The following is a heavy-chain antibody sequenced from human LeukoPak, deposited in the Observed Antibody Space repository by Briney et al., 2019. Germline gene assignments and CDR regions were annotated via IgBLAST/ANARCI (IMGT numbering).Heavy chain of an antibody. D-gene: IGHD6-19*01. CDR3: VKDPGRDSSGWYAF. CDR1: GFIFSSYG. Sequence: PGGSLRLSCAASGFIFSSYGMHWVRQAPGKGLEWVAVVWYDGSNKYYADSVKGRFTISRDNSKNTMYLQMKSLRAEDTAVYYCVKDPGRDSSGWYAFWGQGTLVTVSS. CDR2: VWYDGSNK. J-gene: IGHJ5*01. V-gene: IGHV3-33*06.